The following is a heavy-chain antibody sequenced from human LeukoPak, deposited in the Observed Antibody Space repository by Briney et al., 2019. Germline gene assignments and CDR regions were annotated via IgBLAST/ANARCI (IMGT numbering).Heavy chain of an antibody. J-gene: IGHJ1*01. CDR3: TTQRGWQLPPPNFQH. CDR2: IYPSDSDT. Sequence: GESLKISSKASGFNVANSWIGWVRQMPGKGLEWMRIIYPSDSDTRYNPSFQGQVTISVDKSISTAYLQWSSLEASDTAIYYCTTQRGWQLPPPNFQHWGQGTLVTVSS. D-gene: IGHD5-24*01. CDR1: GFNVANSW. V-gene: IGHV5-51*01.